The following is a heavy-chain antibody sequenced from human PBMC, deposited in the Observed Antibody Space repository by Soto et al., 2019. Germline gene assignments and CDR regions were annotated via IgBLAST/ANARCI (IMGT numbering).Heavy chain of an antibody. D-gene: IGHD3-10*01. J-gene: IGHJ6*02. CDR3: ARPVNYYGSAPLMDV. V-gene: IGHV1-3*01. Sequence: ASVKVSCKASGYTLRSYALQWVRQAPGQRLEWMGWINAANGNTKYSQKFQGRVTITRDTSASTAYMELSSLKSEDTAVYYCARPVNYYGSAPLMDVWGQGTTVTVSS. CDR2: INAANGNT. CDR1: GYTLRSYA.